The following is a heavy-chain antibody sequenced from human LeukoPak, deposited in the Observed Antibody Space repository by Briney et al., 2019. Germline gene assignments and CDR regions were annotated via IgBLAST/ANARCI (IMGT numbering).Heavy chain of an antibody. D-gene: IGHD3-22*01. CDR3: VRVEVYYYDSSGYSVY. J-gene: IGHJ4*02. CDR1: GFTFDDYG. CDR2: INWNGGST. Sequence: GGSLRLSCAASGFTFDDYGMSWVRQAPGKGLEWVSGINWNGGSTGYADSVKGRFTISRDNAKNSLYLQMNSLRAEDTALYYSVRVEVYYYDSSGYSVYWGQGTLVTVSS. V-gene: IGHV3-20*04.